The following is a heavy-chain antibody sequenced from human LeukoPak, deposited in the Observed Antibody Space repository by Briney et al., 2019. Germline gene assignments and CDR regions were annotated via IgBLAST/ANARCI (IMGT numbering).Heavy chain of an antibody. CDR1: GYTFTSYY. D-gene: IGHD6-13*01. Sequence: ASVKVSCKASGYTFTSYYMHWVRQAPGQGLEWMGIINPSGGSTSYAQKFQGRVTMTRDTSTSTVYMELSSLRSEDTAVYYCAREVIAAAGTFYYYGMGVWGQGTTVTVSS. J-gene: IGHJ6*02. CDR2: INPSGGST. V-gene: IGHV1-46*01. CDR3: AREVIAAAGTFYYYGMGV.